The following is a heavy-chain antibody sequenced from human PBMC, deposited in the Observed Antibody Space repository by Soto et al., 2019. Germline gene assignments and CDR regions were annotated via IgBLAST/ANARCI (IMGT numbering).Heavy chain of an antibody. CDR1: GYSFTSYW. Sequence: GESLKISCKGSGYSFTSYWIGWVRQMPGKGLEWMGIIYPGDSDTRYSPSFQGQVTISADKSISTAYLQWSSLKASDTAMYYCARRVEPGKKNYFDYGIDVWGQGTTVTV. D-gene: IGHD2-2*01. J-gene: IGHJ6*02. CDR3: ARRVEPGKKNYFDYGIDV. V-gene: IGHV5-51*01. CDR2: IYPGDSDT.